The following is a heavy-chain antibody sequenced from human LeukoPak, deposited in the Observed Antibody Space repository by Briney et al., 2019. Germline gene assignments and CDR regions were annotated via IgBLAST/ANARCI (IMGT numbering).Heavy chain of an antibody. J-gene: IGHJ4*02. CDR3: ARVDRFGDLNYFDY. CDR1: GGSISSGDYY. V-gene: IGHV4-30-4*01. CDR2: IYYSGST. Sequence: PSETLSLTCTVSGGSISSGDYYWSWIRQPPGKGLEWIGYIYYSGSTYYNPSLKSRVTISVDTSKNQFSLKLSSVTAADTAVYYCARVDRFGDLNYFDYWGQGTLVTVSS. D-gene: IGHD3-10*01.